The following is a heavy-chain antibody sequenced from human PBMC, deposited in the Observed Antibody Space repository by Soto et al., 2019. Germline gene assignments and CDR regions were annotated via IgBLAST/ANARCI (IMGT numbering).Heavy chain of an antibody. CDR1: GGSISSYY. CDR3: ASYNSSSSAYFQH. Sequence: SETLSLTCTVSGGSISSYYWSWIRQPPGKGLEWIGYIYYSGSTNYNPSLKSRVTISVDTSKNQFSLKLSSVTAADTALYYCASYNSSSSAYFQHWGQGTLVTVSS. V-gene: IGHV4-59*01. J-gene: IGHJ1*01. D-gene: IGHD6-6*01. CDR2: IYYSGST.